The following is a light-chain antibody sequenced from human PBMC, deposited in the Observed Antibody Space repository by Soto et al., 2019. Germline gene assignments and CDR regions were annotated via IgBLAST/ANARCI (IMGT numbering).Light chain of an antibody. V-gene: IGKV3-11*01. J-gene: IGKJ1*01. Sequence: EIVLTQSPATLSLSPGERATLSCRASQSVGSYLAWFQQTPGQAPTLLIYDTSNRATGIPARFSGSGSGTDFTLTISSLETEDFAVYYCQQRSDWPPTFGQGTKVEIK. CDR3: QQRSDWPPT. CDR1: QSVGSY. CDR2: DTS.